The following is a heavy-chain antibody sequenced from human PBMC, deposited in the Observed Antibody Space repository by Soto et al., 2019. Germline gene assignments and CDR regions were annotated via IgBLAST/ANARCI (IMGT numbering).Heavy chain of an antibody. J-gene: IGHJ4*02. CDR1: GFTFSSYA. CDR2: ISGSGAGT. D-gene: IGHD2-15*01. CDR3: AKGVDIVVVVAASDY. Sequence: EVQLLEAGGGLVQPGGSLRLSCEDSGFTFSSYAMSWGRQAPGRGLERVSGISGSGAGTFYADSVKGRFTISRDNSRNTLYLQMNSLRDEDTAVYFCAKGVDIVVVVAASDYRGQGTLVTVSS. V-gene: IGHV3-23*01.